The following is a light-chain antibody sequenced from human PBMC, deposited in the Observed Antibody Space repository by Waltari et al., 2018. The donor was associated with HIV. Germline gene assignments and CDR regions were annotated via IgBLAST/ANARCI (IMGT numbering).Light chain of an antibody. CDR2: DDD. CDR3: ASFTADDTMM. V-gene: IGLV2-14*03. J-gene: IGLJ3*02. CDR1: DTDFGLLNF. Sequence: SAVTQPASVSGLPGQSVTISCTGDDTDFGLLNFVSWYQQHHDTIPRLICSDDDSRASGIPVRFAASRSGGTAFLTICSRRTEDEAVYYCASFTADDTMMFGGGTLVTVL.